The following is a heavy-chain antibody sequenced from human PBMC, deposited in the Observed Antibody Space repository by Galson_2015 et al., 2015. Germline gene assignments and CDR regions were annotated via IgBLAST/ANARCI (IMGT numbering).Heavy chain of an antibody. Sequence: SLRLSCAASGFTFSSYAMSWVRQAPGKGLEWVSAISDSGSSTYYADSVKGRFTISRDNSKNTLYLQMNSLRAEDTALYYCAKGTDCTKCHHDFHGIDVSNRATAVTVSS. J-gene: IGHJ6*02. CDR3: AKGTDCTKCHHDFHGIDV. D-gene: IGHD2-21*02. CDR1: GFTFSSYA. CDR2: ISDSGSST. V-gene: IGHV3-23*01.